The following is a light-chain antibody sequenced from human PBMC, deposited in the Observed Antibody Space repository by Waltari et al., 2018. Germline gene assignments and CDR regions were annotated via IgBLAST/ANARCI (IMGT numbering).Light chain of an antibody. J-gene: IGKJ1*01. V-gene: IGKV3-20*01. Sequence: EIVLTQSPGTLSLSPGERATLSCRASQSVSSNYLAWYQQKPGQAPRLFIYGASSRAPGIPDRFSGSGSGTDFTLTISRLEPEDFAVYYCQQYGSSPGTFGQGTKVEIK. CDR3: QQYGSSPGT. CDR2: GAS. CDR1: QSVSSNY.